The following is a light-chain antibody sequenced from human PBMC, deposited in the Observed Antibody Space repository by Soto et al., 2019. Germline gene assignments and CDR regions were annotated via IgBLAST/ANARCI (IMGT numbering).Light chain of an antibody. V-gene: IGKV3-15*01. CDR2: GAS. Sequence: EIVMTQSPATLSVSPGERATLSCRASQSVSSNLAWYQQKPGQAPRLLIYGASTRATGIPARFSGSGSGTEFTLTISRLEPEDFALYYCQQYGYSPITFGQGTRLEIK. CDR1: QSVSSN. J-gene: IGKJ5*01. CDR3: QQYGYSPIT.